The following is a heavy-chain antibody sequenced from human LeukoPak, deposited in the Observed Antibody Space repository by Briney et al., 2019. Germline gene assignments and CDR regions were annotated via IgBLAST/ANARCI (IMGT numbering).Heavy chain of an antibody. Sequence: PGGSLRLSCEVSGFTSRRYWTSWVRQAPGKGLEWVAFIQYDESNKYYADSVKGRFTISRDNSKNTLYLQMNSLRAEDTAVYYCARLPQLELQWYYYMDVWGKGTTVTVSS. CDR1: GFTSRRYW. D-gene: IGHD1-7*01. CDR2: IQYDESNK. J-gene: IGHJ6*03. V-gene: IGHV3-30*03. CDR3: ARLPQLELQWYYYMDV.